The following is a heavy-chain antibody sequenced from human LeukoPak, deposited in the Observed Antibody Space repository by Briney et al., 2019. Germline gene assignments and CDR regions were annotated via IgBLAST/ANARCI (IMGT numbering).Heavy chain of an antibody. Sequence: GSSVKVSCKASGYTFTGYYMHWVRQAPGQGLEWMGRIDPNSGVTNYAQKFQGRFTVTRDTSISTAYMDLSRLRSDDTAVYYCARDRYYGSGAFYNVFDYWGQGTLVTVSS. V-gene: IGHV1-2*06. CDR3: ARDRYYGSGAFYNVFDY. J-gene: IGHJ4*02. CDR2: IDPNSGVT. CDR1: GYTFTGYY. D-gene: IGHD3-10*01.